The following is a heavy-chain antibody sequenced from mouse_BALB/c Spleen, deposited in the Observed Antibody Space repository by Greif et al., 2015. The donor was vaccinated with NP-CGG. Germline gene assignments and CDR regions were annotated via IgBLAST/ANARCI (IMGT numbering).Heavy chain of an antibody. D-gene: IGHD2-1*01. J-gene: IGHJ2*01. V-gene: IGHV14-1*02. CDR2: IDPENGNT. CDR3: ARYGNYYFDY. Sequence: EVKLMESGAELVRPGALVKLSCKASGFNIKDYYMHWVKQRPEQGLEWIGWIDPENGNTIYDPKFQGKASITADTSSNTAYLQLSSLTSEDTAVYYCARYGNYYFDYWGQGTTLTVSS. CDR1: GFNIKDYY.